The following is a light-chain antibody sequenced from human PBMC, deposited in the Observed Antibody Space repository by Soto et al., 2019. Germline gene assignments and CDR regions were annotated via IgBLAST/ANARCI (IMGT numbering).Light chain of an antibody. CDR3: SSFTTSSTYV. CDR1: SSDVGGYNY. V-gene: IGLV2-14*01. CDR2: EVS. J-gene: IGLJ1*01. Sequence: QSVLTQPASVSGSPGQSITISCTGTSSDVGGYNYVSWYQQHPGKAPKLMIYEVSNRPTGVSNRFSGSKSGNTASLTISGLQDEDEADYYCSSFTTSSTYVVGAGTKLTVL.